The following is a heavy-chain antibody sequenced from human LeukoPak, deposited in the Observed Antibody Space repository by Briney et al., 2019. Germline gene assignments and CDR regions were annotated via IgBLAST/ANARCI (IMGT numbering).Heavy chain of an antibody. D-gene: IGHD3-22*01. Sequence: GGSLRLSCAAFGFTFSRYGMSWVRQAPGKGLEWVSAISGSGGSTYYADSVKGRFTISRDNSRNTLYLQMNSLRAEDTAVYYCAKEIYYDSTGPQYWGQGTLVTVSS. CDR1: GFTFSRYG. CDR2: ISGSGGST. V-gene: IGHV3-23*01. J-gene: IGHJ4*02. CDR3: AKEIYYDSTGPQY.